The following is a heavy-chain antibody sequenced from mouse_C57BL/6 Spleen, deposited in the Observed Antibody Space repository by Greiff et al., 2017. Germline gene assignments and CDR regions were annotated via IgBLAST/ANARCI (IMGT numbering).Heavy chain of an antibody. CDR2: IYPRSGNT. Sequence: QVQLQQSGAELVRPGASVKLSCKASGYTFTSYGISWVKQRPGQGLEWIGEIYPRSGNTYYNAKFKGKATLTADKSSSTAYMELRSLTSEDSAVYFCTREPIPVNYWGQGTTLTVSS. V-gene: IGHV1-81*01. J-gene: IGHJ2*01. CDR3: TREPIPVNY. CDR1: GYTFTSYG.